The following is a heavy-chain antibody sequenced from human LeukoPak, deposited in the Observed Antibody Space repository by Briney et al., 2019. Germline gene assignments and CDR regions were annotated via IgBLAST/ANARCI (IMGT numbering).Heavy chain of an antibody. D-gene: IGHD3-10*01. CDR1: GFTFSSYA. CDR3: AKDHWGAIRGEFDY. CDR2: MSGSGGST. J-gene: IGHJ4*02. Sequence: TGGSLRLSCAASGFTFSSYAMSWVRQAPGKGLEWVSAMSGSGGSTYYADSVKGRSTISRDNSKNTLYLQMNSLRAEDTAVYFCAKDHWGAIRGEFDYWGQGTLVTVSS. V-gene: IGHV3-23*01.